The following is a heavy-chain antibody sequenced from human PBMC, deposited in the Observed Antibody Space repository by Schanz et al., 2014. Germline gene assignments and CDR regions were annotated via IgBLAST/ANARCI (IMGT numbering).Heavy chain of an antibody. CDR2: IHSTGGTT. CDR1: GYTFTRYY. J-gene: IGHJ6*02. V-gene: IGHV1-46*01. D-gene: IGHD4-4*01. Sequence: QVQLVQSGAEVKKPGASVKVSCKASGYTFTRYYIHWVRQAPGQGLEWMGIIHSTGGTTSHAQKFQGRVTMTRDTSTSTVYMELSSLRSEDTAVYYCASALTTWGGMDVWGQGTTVTVSS. CDR3: ASALTTWGGMDV.